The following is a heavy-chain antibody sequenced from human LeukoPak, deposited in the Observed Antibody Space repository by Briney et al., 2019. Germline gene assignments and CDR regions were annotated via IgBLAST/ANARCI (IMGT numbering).Heavy chain of an antibody. CDR1: GFTFSSYG. Sequence: GGSLRLSCAASGFTFSSYGMHWVRQAPGKGLEWVAFIRYDGSNKYYADSVKGRFTISRDNSKNTLYLQMNSLRAEDTAVYYCAKDYDSVWGEDGAFDIWGQGAMVTVSS. J-gene: IGHJ3*02. CDR3: AKDYDSVWGEDGAFDI. D-gene: IGHD3-16*01. V-gene: IGHV3-30*02. CDR2: IRYDGSNK.